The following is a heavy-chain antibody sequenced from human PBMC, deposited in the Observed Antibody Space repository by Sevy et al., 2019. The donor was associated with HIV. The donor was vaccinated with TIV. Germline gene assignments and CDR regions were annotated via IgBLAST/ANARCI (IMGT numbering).Heavy chain of an antibody. J-gene: IGHJ4*02. CDR1: GFSFSGYA. D-gene: IGHD4-4*01. CDR3: VKGPRHEYSNYGLDY. CDR2: ISKDGGTT. Sequence: RGSLRLSCSASGFSFSGYAMYWVRQAPGKGPECVSTISKDGGTTYYADSVKGRFTIFRDNSKNTLCLQMSSLRAEDTALYYCVKGPRHEYSNYGLDYWGQGTVVTVSS. V-gene: IGHV3-64D*06.